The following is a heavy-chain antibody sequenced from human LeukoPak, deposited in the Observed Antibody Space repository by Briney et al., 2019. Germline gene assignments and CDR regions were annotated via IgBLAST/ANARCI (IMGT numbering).Heavy chain of an antibody. CDR2: VYYSGST. CDR3: ARRLAVAGTEAFDI. V-gene: IGHV4-59*08. J-gene: IGHJ3*02. Sequence: PSETLSLTCAVYGGSFSGYYWSWIRQPPGKGLEWIGYVYYSGSTNYNPSLKSRVTISVDTSKNQFSLKLSSVTAADTAVYYCARRLAVAGTEAFDIWGQGTMVTVSS. D-gene: IGHD6-19*01. CDR1: GGSFSGYY.